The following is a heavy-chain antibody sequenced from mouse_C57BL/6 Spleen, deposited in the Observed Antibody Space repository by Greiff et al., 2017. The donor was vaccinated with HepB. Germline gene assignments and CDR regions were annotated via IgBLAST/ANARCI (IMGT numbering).Heavy chain of an antibody. CDR1: GFTFSSYG. D-gene: IGHD2-4*01. CDR3: ARGGSTLRYFDV. CDR2: ISSGGSYT. V-gene: IGHV5-6*01. Sequence: EVQRVESGGDLVKPGGSLKLSCAASGFTFSSYGMSWVRQTPDKRLEWVATISSGGSYTYYPDSVKGRFTISRDNAKNTLYLQMSSLKSEDTAMYYCARGGSTLRYFDVWGTGTTVTVSS. J-gene: IGHJ1*03.